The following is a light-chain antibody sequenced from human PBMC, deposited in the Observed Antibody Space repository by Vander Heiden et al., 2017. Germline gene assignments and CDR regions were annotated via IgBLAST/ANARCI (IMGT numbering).Light chain of an antibody. CDR1: SRRRYY. J-gene: IGLJ2*01. V-gene: IGLV3-19*01. Sequence: SSELTQHPAVSVALGQTVRITCQGDSRRRYYESWYQQNPGQAPETGSYGKNNRPTGIPDRFSASSCGNTAYSTTSGAQAEEEAAEDGNSRDTSGANVTVIFGGGTKLTVL. CDR3: NSRDTSGANVTVI. CDR2: GKN.